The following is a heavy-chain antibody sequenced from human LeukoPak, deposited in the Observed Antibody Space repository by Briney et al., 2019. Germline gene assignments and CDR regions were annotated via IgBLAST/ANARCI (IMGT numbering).Heavy chain of an antibody. J-gene: IGHJ4*02. CDR3: AREGVAYYDFWSGFDY. CDR1: GCSFSSYA. Sequence: GGSLRLSCAASGCSFSSYAMSWVRQAPGKGLEWVSAISGSGGSTYYADSVKGRFTISRDNSKNTLYLQMNSLRAEDTAVYYCAREGVAYYDFWSGFDYWGQGTLVTVSS. CDR2: ISGSGGST. V-gene: IGHV3-23*01. D-gene: IGHD3-3*01.